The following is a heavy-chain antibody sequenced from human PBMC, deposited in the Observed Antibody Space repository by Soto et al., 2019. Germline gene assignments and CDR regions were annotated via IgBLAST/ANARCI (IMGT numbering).Heavy chain of an antibody. J-gene: IGHJ6*03. CDR3: ARGRGSNYYYYYMDV. V-gene: IGHV1-18*01. CDR2: ISAYNGNT. CDR1: GYTFTSYG. Sequence: ASVKVSCKASGYTFTSYGISWVRQAPGQGLEWMGWISAYNGNTNYAQKPQGRVTMTTDTSTSTAYMELRSLRSDDTAVYYCARGRGSNYYYYYMDVWGKGTTVTVSS. D-gene: IGHD3-10*01.